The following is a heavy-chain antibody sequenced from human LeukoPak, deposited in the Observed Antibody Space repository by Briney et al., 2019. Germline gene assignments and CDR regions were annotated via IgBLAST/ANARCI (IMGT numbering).Heavy chain of an antibody. CDR1: GGTFSSYA. J-gene: IGHJ5*02. Sequence: ASVKVSCKASGGTFSSYAISWVRQAPGQGLELMGGIIPIFGTANYAQKFQGRVTITADKSTSTAYMELSSLRSEDTAVYYCASDATEIGASNWFDPWGQGTLVTVSS. V-gene: IGHV1-69*06. CDR2: IIPIFGTA. D-gene: IGHD4/OR15-4a*01. CDR3: ASDATEIGASNWFDP.